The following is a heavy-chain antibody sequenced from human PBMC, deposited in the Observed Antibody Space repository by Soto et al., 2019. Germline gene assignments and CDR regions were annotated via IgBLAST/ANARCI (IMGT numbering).Heavy chain of an antibody. V-gene: IGHV3-23*01. J-gene: IGHJ6*03. Sequence: EVQLLESGGGLVQPGGSLRLSCAASGFTFSSYAMSWVRQAPGKGLEWVSAISGSGGSTYYADSVKGRFTISRDNSKNTLYLQMNSLRAEDTAVYYCAKRNIVVVPAAHFYYYYMDVWGKGTTVTDSS. CDR1: GFTFSSYA. CDR2: ISGSGGST. D-gene: IGHD2-2*01. CDR3: AKRNIVVVPAAHFYYYYMDV.